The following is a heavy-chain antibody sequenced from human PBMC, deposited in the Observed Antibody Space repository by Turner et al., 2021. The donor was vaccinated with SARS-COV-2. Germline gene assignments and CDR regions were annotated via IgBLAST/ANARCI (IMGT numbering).Heavy chain of an antibody. CDR2: ISYDGSNK. CDR1: GFTFSSYA. CDR3: ARGASGSYYSWFDP. D-gene: IGHD1-26*01. V-gene: IGHV3-30-3*01. Sequence: QVQLVESGGGVVQPGRSLRLSCAASGFTFSSYAMHWVRQAPGKGLEWVAVISYDGSNKYYADSVKGRFTISRDNSKNTLYLQMNSLRAEDTAVYYCARGASGSYYSWFDPWGQGTLVTVSS. J-gene: IGHJ5*02.